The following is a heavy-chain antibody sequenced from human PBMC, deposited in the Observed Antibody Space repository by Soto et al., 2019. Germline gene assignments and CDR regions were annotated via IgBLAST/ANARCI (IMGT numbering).Heavy chain of an antibody. J-gene: IGHJ5*02. V-gene: IGHV4-31*03. CDR3: ARVFSDSSSFFAP. CDR2: IYYSGRT. CDR1: GGSISSGGYY. D-gene: IGHD6-13*01. Sequence: SETLYLTCTVSGGSISSGGYYWSWLRQHPGKGLEWIGYIYYSGRTYYNPSLKSRVTISVDTSKNQFSLKLSSVTAADTAVYYCARVFSDSSSFFAPWGQGTLVTVSS.